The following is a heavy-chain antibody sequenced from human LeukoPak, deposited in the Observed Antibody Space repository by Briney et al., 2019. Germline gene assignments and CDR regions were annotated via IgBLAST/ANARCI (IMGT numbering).Heavy chain of an antibody. CDR1: GGTFNSFA. CDR3: ARRTSSSWFNYYYYYMDV. V-gene: IGHV1-69*13. CDR2: FIPVFGTA. J-gene: IGHJ6*03. D-gene: IGHD6-13*01. Sequence: SVKVSCKASGGTFNSFAITWVRQAPGQGLEWMGGFIPVFGTANYAQKFQGRVTITADESATTAYMELSSLRSEDTAVYYCARRTSSSWFNYYYYYMDVWGKGTTVTVSS.